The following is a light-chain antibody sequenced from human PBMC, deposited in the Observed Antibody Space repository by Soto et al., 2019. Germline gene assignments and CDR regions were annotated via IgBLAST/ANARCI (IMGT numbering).Light chain of an antibody. Sequence: EIVMTQSPATLSVSPGERATLSCRASQSVNSNLAWYQQKPGQAPRLLIYGASTRATGIPARFSGRGSGTQFTLTLSSLQSADFAVYYCQQYSNWPPRYTFGQGTKLEIK. CDR3: QQYSNWPPRYT. J-gene: IGKJ2*01. CDR2: GAS. V-gene: IGKV3-15*01. CDR1: QSVNSN.